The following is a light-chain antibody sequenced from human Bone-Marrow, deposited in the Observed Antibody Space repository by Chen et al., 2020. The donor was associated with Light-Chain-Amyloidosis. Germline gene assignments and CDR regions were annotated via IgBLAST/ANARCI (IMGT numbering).Light chain of an antibody. V-gene: IGKV3-15*01. CDR1: QSIRGN. CDR3: QQYNNWPLT. J-gene: IGKJ1*01. Sequence: VMTQSPVALSVSPGDTATLSCRASQSIRGNLAWYQQRPGQAPRLLIYGASDRATGIPARFSGSGFETDFTLTISTIQSEDFAVYYCQQYNNWPLTFGQGTRVDIK. CDR2: GAS.